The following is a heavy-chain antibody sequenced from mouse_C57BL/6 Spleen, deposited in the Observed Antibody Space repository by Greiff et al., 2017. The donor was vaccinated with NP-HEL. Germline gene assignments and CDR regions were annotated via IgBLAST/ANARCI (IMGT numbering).Heavy chain of an antibody. Sequence: QVQLKESGAELVKPGASVKLSCKASGYTFTSYWMQWVKQRPGQGLEWIGEIDPSDSYTNYNQKFKGKATLTVDTSSSTAYMQLSSLTSEDSAVYYCARKLDYWGQGTTLTVSS. V-gene: IGHV1-50*01. CDR2: IDPSDSYT. CDR1: GYTFTSYW. J-gene: IGHJ2*01. CDR3: ARKLDY.